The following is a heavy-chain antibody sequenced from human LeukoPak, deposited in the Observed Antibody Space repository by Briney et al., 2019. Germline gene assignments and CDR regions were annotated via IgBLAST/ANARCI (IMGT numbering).Heavy chain of an antibody. J-gene: IGHJ5*02. V-gene: IGHV1-2*04. CDR3: ARGPAPGSLWFGELSTNWFDP. CDR2: INPNSGGT. CDR1: GYTFTGYY. Sequence: GASVKVSCKASGYTFTGYYMHWVRQAPGQGLEWMGWINPNSGGTNYAQKFQGWVTMTRDTSISTAYMELSRLRSDDTAVYYCARGPAPGSLWFGELSTNWFDPWGQGTLVTVSS. D-gene: IGHD3-10*01.